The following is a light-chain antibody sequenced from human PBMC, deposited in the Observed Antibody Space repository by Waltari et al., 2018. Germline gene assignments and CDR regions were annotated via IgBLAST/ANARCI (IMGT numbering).Light chain of an antibody. V-gene: IGLV2-23*01. CDR2: EAT. J-gene: IGLJ1*01. CDR3: CSYTGSSTSYG. Sequence: QSALSQPASVSGSPGQSLTIPCTGASTDLASYNLLAWYQHNPNRAPTLIIYEATKRPSGISHRFSGAKSGATASLRISGLQADDEADYYCCSYTGSSTSYGCGGGTKVTVL. CDR1: STDLASYNL.